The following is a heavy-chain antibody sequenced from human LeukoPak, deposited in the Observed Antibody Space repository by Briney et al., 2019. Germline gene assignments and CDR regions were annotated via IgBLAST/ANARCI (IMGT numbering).Heavy chain of an antibody. Sequence: GSLRLSCAASGFTFSSSGMHWVRQAPGKGLEWVAVIWYDGSNKYYEDSVKGRFTISRDNSKNTLYLQMNSLRAEDTAVYYCARGLGQSYYFDYWGQGTLVTVSS. CDR2: IWYDGSNK. CDR1: GFTFSSSG. D-gene: IGHD3/OR15-3a*01. J-gene: IGHJ4*02. CDR3: ARGLGQSYYFDY. V-gene: IGHV3-33*01.